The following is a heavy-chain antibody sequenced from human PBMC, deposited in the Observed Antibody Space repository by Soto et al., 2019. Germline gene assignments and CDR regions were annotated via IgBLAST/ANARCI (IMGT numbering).Heavy chain of an antibody. CDR3: ARAKYAIVGRIWSDY. V-gene: IGHV3-7*01. Sequence: GGSLRLSCAASGFTFSSYWMSWVRQAPGKGLEWVANIKQDGSEKYYVDSVKGRFTISRDNAKNSLYLQMNSLRAEDTAVYYCARAKYAIVGRIWSDYWGQGTLVTVSS. D-gene: IGHD2-8*01. J-gene: IGHJ4*02. CDR2: IKQDGSEK. CDR1: GFTFSSYW.